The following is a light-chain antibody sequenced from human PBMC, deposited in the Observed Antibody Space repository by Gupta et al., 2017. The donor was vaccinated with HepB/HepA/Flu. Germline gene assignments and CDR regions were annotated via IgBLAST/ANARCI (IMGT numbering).Light chain of an antibody. J-gene: IGKJ1*01. Sequence: ETVMTLAPATLSVSPGERATFSCRASQSVSSNLAWYQQTPGQAPRLLIYGASTRATGIPARFSGSGSGTEFTLTISSLQSEDFAIYFCQQYSNWPRTFGEGTKVEIK. CDR3: QQYSNWPRT. CDR2: GAS. V-gene: IGKV3-15*01. CDR1: QSVSSN.